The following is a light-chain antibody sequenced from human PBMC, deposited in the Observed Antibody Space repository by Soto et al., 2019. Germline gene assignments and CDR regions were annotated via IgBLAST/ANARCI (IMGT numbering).Light chain of an antibody. CDR3: QQYGRSPFT. CDR1: QRSANNF. J-gene: IGKJ2*01. Sequence: EVVLTQSPVTLSLSPGERATLSCRASQRSANNFLAWFQQKPGQPPTLLIYGASTRASGIPDRCSGSGSGTDFDLTNSRLEPGDFGVYYGQQYGRSPFTFGQGTKLQIK. V-gene: IGKV3-20*01. CDR2: GAS.